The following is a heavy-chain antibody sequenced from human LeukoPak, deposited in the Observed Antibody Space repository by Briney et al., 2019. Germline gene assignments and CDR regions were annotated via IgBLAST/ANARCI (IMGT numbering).Heavy chain of an antibody. CDR3: ARDERWLQFLNY. Sequence: PGGSLRLSCAASGLTFSSYAMHWVRRAPGKGLEWVAVISYDGSNKYYADSVKGRFTISRDNSKNTLYLQMNSLRAEDTAVYYCARDERWLQFLNYWGQGTLVTVSS. D-gene: IGHD3-3*01. V-gene: IGHV3-30-3*01. CDR1: GLTFSSYA. J-gene: IGHJ4*02. CDR2: ISYDGSNK.